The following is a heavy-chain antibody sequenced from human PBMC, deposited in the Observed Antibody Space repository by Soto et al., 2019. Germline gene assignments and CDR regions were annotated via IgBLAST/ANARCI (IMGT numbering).Heavy chain of an antibody. CDR1: GDSINSDKYY. CDR2: VYYDGST. CDR3: ARGRRSPTVYYGLDV. J-gene: IGHJ6*02. V-gene: IGHV4-61*01. D-gene: IGHD1-26*01. Sequence: PSETLSLTCSVSGDSINSDKYYWGWIRQPPGKGLEWIGYVYYDGSTNYNPSLETRVTISIDTSKNQVSLKLNSVTAADTAVYHCARGRRSPTVYYGLDVWGQGTTVTVSS.